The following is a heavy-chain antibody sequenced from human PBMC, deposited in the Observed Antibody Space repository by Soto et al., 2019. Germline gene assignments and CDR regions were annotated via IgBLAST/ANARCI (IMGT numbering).Heavy chain of an antibody. CDR2: LDGAGGST. D-gene: IGHD3-10*01. V-gene: IGHV3-23*01. CDR3: AAPRDEYGSGVSWFTYGMDI. CDR1: GFTFSDFA. J-gene: IGHJ6*02. Sequence: GSLRLSCLASGFTFSDFAMTWVRHVPGRGLEWVASLDGAGGSTYYAESVRGRFSISRDNSQNTLFLQMKRLTVDDTAIYYCAAPRDEYGSGVSWFTYGMDIWGQGTTVTVSS.